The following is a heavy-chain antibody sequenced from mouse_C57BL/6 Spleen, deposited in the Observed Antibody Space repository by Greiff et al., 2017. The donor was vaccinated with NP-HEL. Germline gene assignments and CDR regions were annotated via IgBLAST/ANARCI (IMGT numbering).Heavy chain of an antibody. V-gene: IGHV14-4*01. J-gene: IGHJ1*03. CDR3: TLITSDV. CDR1: GFNIKDDY. CDR2: IDPENGDT. Sequence: VQLKESGAELVRPGASVKLSCTASGFNIKDDYMHWVKQRPEQGLEWIGWIDPENGDTEYASKFQGKATITADTSSNTAYLQLSSLTSEDTAVYYCTLITSDVWGTGTTVTVSS.